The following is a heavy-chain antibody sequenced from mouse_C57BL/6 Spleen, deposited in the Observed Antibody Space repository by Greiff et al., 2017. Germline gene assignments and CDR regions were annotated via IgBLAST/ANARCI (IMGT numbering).Heavy chain of an antibody. CDR2: IDPSDSYT. J-gene: IGHJ3*01. CDR3: ARWGDSPWFAY. Sequence: QVQLKQPGAELVKPGASVKLSCKASGYTFTSYWMQWVKQRPGQGLEWIVEIDPSDSYTNYNQKFKGKATLTVDTSSSTAYMQLSSLTSEDSAVYYCARWGDSPWFAYWGQGTLVTVSA. V-gene: IGHV1-50*01. CDR1: GYTFTSYW.